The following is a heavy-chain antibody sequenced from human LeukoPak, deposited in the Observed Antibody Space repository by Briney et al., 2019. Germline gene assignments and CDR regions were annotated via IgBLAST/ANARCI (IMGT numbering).Heavy chain of an antibody. CDR3: ASSPRLRFLEWSQGYYYYYYMDV. CDR2: IYYSGST. D-gene: IGHD3-3*01. CDR1: GGSISSYY. V-gene: IGHV4-59*01. Sequence: PSETLSLTRTVSGGSISSYYWSWIRQPPGKGLEWIGYIYYSGSTNYNPSLKSRVTISVDTSKNQFSLKLSSVTAADTAVYYCASSPRLRFLEWSQGYYYYYYMDVWGKGTTVTVSS. J-gene: IGHJ6*03.